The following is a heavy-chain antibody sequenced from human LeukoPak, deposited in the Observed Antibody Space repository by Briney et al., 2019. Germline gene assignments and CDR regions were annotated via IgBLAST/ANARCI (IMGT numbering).Heavy chain of an antibody. CDR1: GFTFSNYI. CDR3: ARGRETYYYDSSGYYLFAY. V-gene: IGHV3-74*01. Sequence: GGSLRLSCAASGFTFSNYIMHSVRQAPGEGLVWVSRINSDGGSTSDSDSVKSRFTNSRDNAKSTLYLPMNSAKAEDTVVYYCARGRETYYYDSSGYYLFAYWGQGTLVTVSS. J-gene: IGHJ4*02. CDR2: INSDGGST. D-gene: IGHD3-22*01.